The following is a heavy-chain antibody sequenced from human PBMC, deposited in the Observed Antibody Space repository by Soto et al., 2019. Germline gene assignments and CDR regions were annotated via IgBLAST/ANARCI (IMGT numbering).Heavy chain of an antibody. CDR3: ARDWREVPSRIPFADY. Sequence: EVQLVESGGGLVQPGGSLRLSCAASGFTFSSYEMNWVRQAPGKGLEWVSYISGGGDTTYYADSVRGRFTISRDNAKNSLFLQMSSLRAEDTAFYYCARDWREVPSRIPFADYWGQGTLVTVSS. V-gene: IGHV3-48*03. CDR1: GFTFSSYE. J-gene: IGHJ4*02. CDR2: ISGGGDTT. D-gene: IGHD3-3*01.